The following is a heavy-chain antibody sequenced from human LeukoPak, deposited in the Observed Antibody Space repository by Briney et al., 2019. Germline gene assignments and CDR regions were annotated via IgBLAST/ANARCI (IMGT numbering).Heavy chain of an antibody. CDR2: IYTSGST. D-gene: IGHD2-15*01. Sequence: PSETLSLTCTVSGGSISSYYWSWIRQPAGKGLEWIGRIYTSGSTNYNPSLKSRVTMSVDTSKNQFSLKLSSVTAADTAVYYCARVGERFVVVAWSYGMDVWGQGTTVTVSS. V-gene: IGHV4-4*07. CDR1: GGSISSYY. J-gene: IGHJ6*02. CDR3: ARVGERFVVVAWSYGMDV.